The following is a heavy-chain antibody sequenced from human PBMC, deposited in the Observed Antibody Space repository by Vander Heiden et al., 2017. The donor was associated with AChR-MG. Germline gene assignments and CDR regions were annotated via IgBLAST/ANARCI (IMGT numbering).Heavy chain of an antibody. CDR3: ASSGYCSSTSCYSSYYYGMDV. CDR2: IIPIFGTA. CDR1: GGTFSSYA. V-gene: IGHV1-69*06. J-gene: IGHJ6*02. Sequence: QVQLVQSGAEVKKPGSSVKVSCKASGGTFSSYAISWVRQATGQGLEWMGGIIPIFGTANYAQKFQGRVTITADKSTSTAYMELSSLRSEDTAVYYCASSGYCSSTSCYSSYYYGMDVWGQGTTVTVSS. D-gene: IGHD2-2*01.